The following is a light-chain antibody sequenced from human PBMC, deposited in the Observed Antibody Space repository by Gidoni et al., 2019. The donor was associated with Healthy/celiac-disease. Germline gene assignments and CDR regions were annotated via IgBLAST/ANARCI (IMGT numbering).Light chain of an antibody. V-gene: IGLV1-40*01. CDR3: QSYDSSLSGYV. CDR2: GNS. J-gene: IGLJ1*01. Sequence: VSGAPGQRVTISCTGSSSNIGAGYDVHWYQQLPGTAPKLLIYGNSNRPSGVPDRFSGSKSGTSASLAITGLQAEDEADYYCQSYDSSLSGYVFGTGTKVTVL. CDR1: SSNIGAGYD.